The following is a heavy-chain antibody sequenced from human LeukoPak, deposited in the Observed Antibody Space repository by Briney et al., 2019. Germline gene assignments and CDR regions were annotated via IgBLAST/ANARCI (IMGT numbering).Heavy chain of an antibody. Sequence: GGSLRLSCAASGFDLSSYWMSWVRQVPGKGLEWVANIKYDEIEKYHVESVKGRFTISRDNAKNSIYLQMNSLRAEDTAVYYCARGPNSNWSGLDFWGQGTLLTVSS. V-gene: IGHV3-7*03. D-gene: IGHD6-6*01. CDR1: GFDLSSYW. CDR2: IKYDEIEK. J-gene: IGHJ4*02. CDR3: ARGPNSNWSGLDF.